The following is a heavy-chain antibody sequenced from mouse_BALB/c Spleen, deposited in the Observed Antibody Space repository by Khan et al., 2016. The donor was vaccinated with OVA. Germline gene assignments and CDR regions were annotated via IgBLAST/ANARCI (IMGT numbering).Heavy chain of an antibody. D-gene: IGHD1-2*01. V-gene: IGHV2-4-1*01. J-gene: IGHJ4*01. CDR3: ASNGVFHYDGYGGIDY. CDR2: IWSGGNT. Sequence: VELVESGPGLVQPSQNLSITCTVSGFSLTDFGVHWVRQSPGKTLEWLGVIWSGGNTDYNVAFISRVSITKDNSKSTLFVKVDSRLTDYTARYYFASNGVFHYDGYGGIDYWGQGTSVTVSS. CDR1: GFSLTDFG.